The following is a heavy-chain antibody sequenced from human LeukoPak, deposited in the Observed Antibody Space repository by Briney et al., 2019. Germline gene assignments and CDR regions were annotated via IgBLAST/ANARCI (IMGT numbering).Heavy chain of an antibody. J-gene: IGHJ6*03. Sequence: PSETLSLTCTVSGYSISSGHYWAWIRQSPEKGLECIATMFHSGSTNYNPSLKSRVTMSVDTSKNQFSLKLSSVTAADTAVYYCASYSYYMDVWGKGTTVTVSS. CDR3: ASYSYYMDV. D-gene: IGHD2-21*01. CDR2: MFHSGST. CDR1: GYSISSGHY. V-gene: IGHV4-38-2*02.